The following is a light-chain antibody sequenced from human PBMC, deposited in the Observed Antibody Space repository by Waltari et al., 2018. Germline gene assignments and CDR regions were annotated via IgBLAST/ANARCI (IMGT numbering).Light chain of an antibody. V-gene: IGLV7-46*01. J-gene: IGLJ3*02. Sequence: QAVVTQETSLTVSPGGTVTHTCGPSPGPVPSGHYPAWFQQKPCQAPRTLIYDASNRHSWTPARFSDSLVGGKAALTLSGAQPEDEADYYCFISYSGWGVFGGGTKLTVL. CDR2: DAS. CDR3: FISYSGWGV. CDR1: PGPVPSGHY.